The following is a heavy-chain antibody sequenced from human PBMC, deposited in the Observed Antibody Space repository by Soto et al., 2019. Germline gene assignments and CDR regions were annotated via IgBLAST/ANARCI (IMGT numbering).Heavy chain of an antibody. J-gene: IGHJ6*03. CDR3: ARETVDIVATKYYYYYYMAV. D-gene: IGHD5-12*01. CDR1: GFTVSSNY. Sequence: EVQLVESGGGLVQPGGSLRLSCAASGFTVSSNYMSWVRQAPGKGLEWVSGIYIGGSTYYADSVKGRFTISRHNSKNTLYLQMNSLRAEDTAVYYCARETVDIVATKYYYYYYMAVWGKGTTVTVSS. CDR2: IYIGGST. V-gene: IGHV3-53*04.